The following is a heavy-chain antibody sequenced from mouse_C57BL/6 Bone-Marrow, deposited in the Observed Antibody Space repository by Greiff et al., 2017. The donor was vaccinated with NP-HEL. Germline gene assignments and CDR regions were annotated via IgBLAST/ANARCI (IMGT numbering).Heavy chain of an antibody. V-gene: IGHV12-3*01. CDR3: AGDYDGYWYFDV. Sequence: VHLVESGPGLVKPSQSLFLTCSIPGFPITSGYYWFWIRQSPGKPLEWMGYITHSGETYYNPSLQSPISLTRDTSQNQFFLQLNSVTTEDTAMYFCAGDYDGYWYFDVWGRGTTVTVSS. J-gene: IGHJ1*03. CDR1: GFPITSGYY. CDR2: ITHSGET. D-gene: IGHD2-3*01.